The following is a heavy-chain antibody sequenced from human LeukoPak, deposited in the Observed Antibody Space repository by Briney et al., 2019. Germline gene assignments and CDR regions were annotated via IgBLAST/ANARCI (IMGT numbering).Heavy chain of an antibody. V-gene: IGHV4-4*02. D-gene: IGHD3-22*01. CDR3: ARQDYYDTGTWYFDL. Sequence: SETLSLTCAVSGGSISRSNWWSWVRQPPGKGLEWIGEIYHSGSTKYNPSLKSRVTISMDKSKNQFSLKLSSVIAADTAVYYCARQDYYDTGTWYFDLWGRGTLVTVSS. CDR1: GGSISRSNW. J-gene: IGHJ2*01. CDR2: IYHSGST.